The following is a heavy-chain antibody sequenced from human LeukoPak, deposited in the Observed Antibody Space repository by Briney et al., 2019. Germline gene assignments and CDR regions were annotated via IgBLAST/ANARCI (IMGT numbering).Heavy chain of an antibody. J-gene: IGHJ4*02. D-gene: IGHD3-10*01. CDR1: GFTFSSCA. CDR3: XKXRPNYYGSXGHXYKXNGDC. V-gene: IGHV3-23*01. Sequence: PGGSLRLSCAASGFTFSSCAMSWVRQAPGKGLEWVSSITSSGAATYYADSVKGRFTISRDNSDNTLYLQMNSLRAEDTAVYYCXKXRPNYYGSXGHXYKXNGDCWGQGTLVTVSS. CDR2: ITSSGAAT.